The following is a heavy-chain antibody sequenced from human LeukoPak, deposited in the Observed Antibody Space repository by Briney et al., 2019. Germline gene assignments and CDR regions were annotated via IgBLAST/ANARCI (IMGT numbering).Heavy chain of an antibody. D-gene: IGHD6-13*01. CDR2: MNPNSGNT. J-gene: IGHJ4*02. CDR1: GYTFTSYD. Sequence: GASVKVSCKASGYTFTSYDISWVRQATGQGLEWMGWMNPNSGNTGYAQKFQGRVTMTRNTSISTAYMELSSLRSEDTAVYYCARDRTPAADYEFDYWGQGTLVTVSS. V-gene: IGHV1-8*01. CDR3: ARDRTPAADYEFDY.